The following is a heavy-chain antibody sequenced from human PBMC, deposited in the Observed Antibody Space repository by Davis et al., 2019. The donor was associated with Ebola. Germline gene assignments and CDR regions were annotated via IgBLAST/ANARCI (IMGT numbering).Heavy chain of an antibody. J-gene: IGHJ4*02. V-gene: IGHV1-18*01. CDR1: GYTFTSYG. Sequence: AASVKVSCKASGYTFTSYGISWVRQAPGQGLEWMGWISAYNGNTNYAQKLQGRVTMTTDTSTSTAYMELRSLRSDDTAVYYCARDLRRDYYGSGSYYPIPIYWGQGTLVTVSS. CDR3: ARDLRRDYYGSGSYYPIPIY. D-gene: IGHD3-10*01. CDR2: ISAYNGNT.